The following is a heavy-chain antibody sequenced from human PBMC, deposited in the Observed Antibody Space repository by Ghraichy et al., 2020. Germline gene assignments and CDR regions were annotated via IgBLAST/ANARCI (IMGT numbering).Heavy chain of an antibody. CDR1: GFTFSRYA. D-gene: IGHD2-8*01. V-gene: IGHV3-30*04. Sequence: GGSLRLSCAASGFTFSRYAMHWVRQAPGKGLEWVAVISYDGSKKYYADSVKGRFTISRDNSKNTLYLQMNSLRAEDTAVYYCVRDRGYAIVDFYYYGMDVWGQGTTVTVSS. CDR2: ISYDGSKK. J-gene: IGHJ6*02. CDR3: VRDRGYAIVDFYYYGMDV.